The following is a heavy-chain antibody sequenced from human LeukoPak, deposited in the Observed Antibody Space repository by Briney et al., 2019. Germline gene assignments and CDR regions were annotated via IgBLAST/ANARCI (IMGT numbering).Heavy chain of an antibody. D-gene: IGHD1-26*01. CDR2: IWYGGSNK. CDR3: ARATGSYWGDY. V-gene: IGHV3-33*08. CDR1: GFTFSDYG. J-gene: IGHJ4*02. Sequence: GGSLRLSCAASGFTFSDYGMHWVRQAPGKGLEWVAVIWYGGSNKYYADSVKGRFTISRDNAKNSLYLQMNSLRAEDTAVYYCARATGSYWGDYWGQGTLVTVSS.